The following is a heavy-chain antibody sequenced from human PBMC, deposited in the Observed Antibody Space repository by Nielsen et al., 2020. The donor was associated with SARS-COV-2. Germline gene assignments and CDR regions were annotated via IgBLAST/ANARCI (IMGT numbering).Heavy chain of an antibody. CDR1: GFTFSSYG. CDR2: IWYDGSNK. D-gene: IGHD4-17*01. CDR3: ARESLSYGDSFDY. Sequence: GESLKISCAASGFTFSSYGMHWVRQAPGKGLEWVAVIWYDGSNKYYADSVKGRFTISRDNSKNTLYLQMNSLRAEDTAVYYCARESLSYGDSFDYWGQGTLVTVSS. J-gene: IGHJ4*02. V-gene: IGHV3-33*01.